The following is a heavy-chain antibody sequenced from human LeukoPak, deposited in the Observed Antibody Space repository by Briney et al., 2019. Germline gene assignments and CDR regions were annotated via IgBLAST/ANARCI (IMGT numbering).Heavy chain of an antibody. CDR2: IKQDGSEK. V-gene: IGHV3-7*01. Sequence: PGGSLRLSCAASKFTFSSYWMSWVRQAPGKGLEWVANIKQDGSEKNYVASVMGRFTISRDNAKNSLFLQMNSLRAEDTAVYYCVRDPSLGVVGGDYWGQGTLVTVSS. J-gene: IGHJ4*02. CDR3: VRDPSLGVVGGDY. CDR1: KFTFSSYW. D-gene: IGHD3-16*01.